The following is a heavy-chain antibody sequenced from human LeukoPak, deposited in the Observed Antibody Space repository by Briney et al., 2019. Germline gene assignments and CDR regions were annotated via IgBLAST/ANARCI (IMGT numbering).Heavy chain of an antibody. CDR1: GFTFSSYA. J-gene: IGHJ4*02. CDR3: AKNADPQLERPLDY. V-gene: IGHV3-23*01. Sequence: GGSLRLSCAASGFTFSSYAMSWVRQAPGKGLEWVSAISGSGGSTYYADSVKGRFSISRDNSRNTLYLQMYSLRAEDTAVYYCAKNADPQLERPLDYWGQGTLVTVSS. CDR2: ISGSGGST. D-gene: IGHD1-1*01.